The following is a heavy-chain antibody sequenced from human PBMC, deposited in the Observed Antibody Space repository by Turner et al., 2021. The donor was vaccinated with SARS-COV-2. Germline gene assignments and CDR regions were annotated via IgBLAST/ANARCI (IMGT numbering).Heavy chain of an antibody. D-gene: IGHD2-2*01. Sequence: EVQLVESGGGLVKPGGSLRLSCAASGFTFSSYSMNWVRQDRGKGLEGVSSNSSSSSYIYYADSVKGRFTISRDNAKNSLYLQMNSLRAEDTAVYYCARDCSIPSCEAWGQGTLVTVSS. CDR2: NSSSSSYI. V-gene: IGHV3-21*01. CDR3: ARDCSIPSCEA. CDR1: GFTFSSYS. J-gene: IGHJ5*02.